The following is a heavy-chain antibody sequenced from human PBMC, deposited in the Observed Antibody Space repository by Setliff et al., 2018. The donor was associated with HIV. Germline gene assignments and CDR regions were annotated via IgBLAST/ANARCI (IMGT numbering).Heavy chain of an antibody. CDR1: GGSISSYY. CDR3: VRGQYYYGSGISYYYYYYYMDV. J-gene: IGHJ6*03. V-gene: IGHV4-59*01. D-gene: IGHD3-10*01. Sequence: SETLSLTCTVSGGSISSYYCSWIRQPPGKGLEWIGYIYYSGSTNYNPSLKSRVTISVDTSKNQFSLKLSSVTAADTAVYYCVRGQYYYGSGISYYYYYYYMDVWGKGTTVTAP. CDR2: IYYSGST.